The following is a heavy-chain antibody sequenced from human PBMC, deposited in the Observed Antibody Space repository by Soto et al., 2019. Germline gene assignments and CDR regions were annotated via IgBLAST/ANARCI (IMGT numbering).Heavy chain of an antibody. CDR2: INHSGST. V-gene: IGHV4-34*01. CDR3: ARGGVVPAAIRWFDP. D-gene: IGHD2-2*02. CDR1: GGSFSGYY. J-gene: IGHJ5*02. Sequence: LSLTCAVYGGSFSGYYWSWIRQPPGKGLEWIGEINHSGSTNYNPSLKSRVTISVDTSKNQFSLKLSSVTAADTAVYYCARGGVVPAAIRWFDPWGQGTLVTVS.